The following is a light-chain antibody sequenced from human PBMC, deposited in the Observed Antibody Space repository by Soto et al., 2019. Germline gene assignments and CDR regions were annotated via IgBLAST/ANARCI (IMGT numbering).Light chain of an antibody. J-gene: IGKJ1*01. CDR3: QQSYSTPWT. CDR1: QSISSY. Sequence: DIQMSQSPSSLSASVGDRVTITCRASQSISSYLNWYQQKPGKAPKLLIYAASSLQSGVPSRFSGSGSGTDITLTISSLQPVDFATYYCQQSYSTPWTFGQGTKVEIK. CDR2: AAS. V-gene: IGKV1-39*01.